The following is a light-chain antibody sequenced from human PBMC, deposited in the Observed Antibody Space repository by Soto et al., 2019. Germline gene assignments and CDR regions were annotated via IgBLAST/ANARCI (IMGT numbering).Light chain of an antibody. CDR2: AAF. CDR1: EDINSR. CDR3: QQADSFPIT. Sequence: DIQMTQSPTSLSASVWGRVTISFRASEDINSRLAWYQQKPGNAPKLLIYAAFILQSGVPSRFSGYGSGTDFTLSISSLQPEDFATYYCQQADSFPITFGQGTRLEI. V-gene: IGKV1-12*01. J-gene: IGKJ5*01.